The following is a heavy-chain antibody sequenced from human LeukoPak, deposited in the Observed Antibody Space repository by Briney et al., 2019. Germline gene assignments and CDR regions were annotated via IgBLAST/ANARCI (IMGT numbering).Heavy chain of an antibody. Sequence: SETLSLTCTVSGGSISSSSYYWGWIRQPPGKGLEWIGSIYYSGSTYYNPPLKSRVTISVDTSKNQFSLKLSSVTAADTAVYYCARGGNDYVGEDYYYGMDVWGQGTTVTVSS. V-gene: IGHV4-39*07. D-gene: IGHD4-17*01. J-gene: IGHJ6*02. CDR3: ARGGNDYVGEDYYYGMDV. CDR1: GGSISSSSYY. CDR2: IYYSGST.